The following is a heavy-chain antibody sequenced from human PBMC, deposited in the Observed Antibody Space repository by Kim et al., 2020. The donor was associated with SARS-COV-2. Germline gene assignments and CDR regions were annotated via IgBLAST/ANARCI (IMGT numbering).Heavy chain of an antibody. CDR3: ARRSAAGLDY. D-gene: IGHD6-13*01. J-gene: IGHJ4*02. Sequence: STNYNPSLKSRVTISVDTSKNQFSLKLSSVTAADTAVYYCARRSAAGLDYWGQGTLVTVSS. CDR2: ST. V-gene: IGHV4-59*01.